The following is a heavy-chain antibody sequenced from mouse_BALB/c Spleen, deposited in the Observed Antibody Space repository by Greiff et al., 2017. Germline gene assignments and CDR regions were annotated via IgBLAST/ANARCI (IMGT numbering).Heavy chain of an antibody. V-gene: IGHV1S137*01. CDR1: GYTFTDYA. Sequence: VQLQESGAELVRPGVSVKISCKGSGYTFTDYAMHWVKQSHAKSLEWIGVISTYYGDASYNQKFKGKATMTVDKSSSTAYMELARLTSEDSAIYYGARCTTATSYAMDYWGQGTSVTVSA. J-gene: IGHJ4*01. CDR2: ISTYYGDA. D-gene: IGHD1-2*01. CDR3: ARCTTATSYAMDY.